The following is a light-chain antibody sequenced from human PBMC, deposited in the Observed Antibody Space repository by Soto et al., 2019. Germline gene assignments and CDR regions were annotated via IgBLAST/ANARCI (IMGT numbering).Light chain of an antibody. CDR1: SSDVGGYNY. CDR2: DVS. Sequence: SVLTQPASVSGSPGQSITISCTGNSSDVGGYNYVSWYQQHPGKAPKFMIYDVSNRPSGVSNRFSGSKSGNTASLTISGLQAEDEADYYCRSYTTSNTRQIVFGTGTKVTVL. V-gene: IGLV2-14*01. J-gene: IGLJ1*01. CDR3: RSYTTSNTRQIV.